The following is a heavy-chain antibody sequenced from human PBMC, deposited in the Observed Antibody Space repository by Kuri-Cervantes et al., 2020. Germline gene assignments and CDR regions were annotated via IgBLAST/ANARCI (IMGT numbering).Heavy chain of an antibody. V-gene: IGHV3-33*08. Sequence: GGSLRLSCAASGFTFSSYAMHWVRQAPGKGLEWVAVIWYDGSNKYYADSVKGRFTISRDNSKNTLYLQMNSLRAEDTAVYYCARDLVRGKFADYWGQGTLGTVSS. J-gene: IGHJ4*02. CDR3: ARDLVRGKFADY. D-gene: IGHD3-10*01. CDR1: GFTFSSYA. CDR2: IWYDGSNK.